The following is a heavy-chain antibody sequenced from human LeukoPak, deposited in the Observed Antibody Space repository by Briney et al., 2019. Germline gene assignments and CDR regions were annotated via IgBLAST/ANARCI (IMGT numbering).Heavy chain of an antibody. Sequence: PGGSLRLSCLTSGFRFSGHYMTWLRQAPGKGLQWVASIKADGSEANYVDSVKGRLTISRDNAKNSLSLQMNSLRVDDTAVYYCARDLVGTFYYFDYWGQGTLVTVSS. CDR3: ARDLVGTFYYFDY. V-gene: IGHV3-7*01. CDR1: GFRFSGHY. J-gene: IGHJ4*02. CDR2: IKADGSEA. D-gene: IGHD1-26*01.